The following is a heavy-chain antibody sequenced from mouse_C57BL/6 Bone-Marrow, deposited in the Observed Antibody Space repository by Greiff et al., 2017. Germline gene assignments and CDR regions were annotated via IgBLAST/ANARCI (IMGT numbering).Heavy chain of an antibody. Sequence: EVKVEESGGGLVQPGGSLKLSCAASGFTFSDYGMAWVRQAPRKGPEWVAFISNLAYSIYYADTVTGRFTISRENAKNTLYLEMSSLRSEDTAMYYCARRELLYYAMDYWGQGTSVTVSS. V-gene: IGHV5-15*04. CDR1: GFTFSDYG. CDR3: ARRELLYYAMDY. J-gene: IGHJ4*01. CDR2: ISNLAYSI.